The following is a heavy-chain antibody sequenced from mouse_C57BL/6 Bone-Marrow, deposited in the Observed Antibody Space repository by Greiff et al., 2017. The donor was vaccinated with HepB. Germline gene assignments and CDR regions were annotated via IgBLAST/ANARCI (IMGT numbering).Heavy chain of an antibody. CDR1: GFTFSSYA. J-gene: IGHJ4*01. CDR2: ISDGGSYT. D-gene: IGHD1-1*01. Sequence: EVKLMESGGGLVKPGGSLKLSCAASGFTFSSYAMSWVRQTPEKRLEWVATISDGGSYTYYPDNVKGRFTISRDNANNNLYLQLSHLKSEDTAMYYCARGGNYDYAMDYWGQGTSVTVSS. CDR3: ARGGNYDYAMDY. V-gene: IGHV5-4*03.